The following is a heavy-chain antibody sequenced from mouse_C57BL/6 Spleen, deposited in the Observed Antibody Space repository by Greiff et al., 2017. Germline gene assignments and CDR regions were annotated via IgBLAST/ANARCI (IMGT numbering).Heavy chain of an antibody. D-gene: IGHD6-2*01. CDR1: GYAFSSSW. Sequence: VQGVESGPELVKPGASVKISCKASGYAFSSSWMNWVKQRPGKGLEWIGRIYPGDGDTNYNGKFKGKATLTADKSSSTAYMQLSSLTSEDSAVYVGARSLIDYWGQGTTLTVSS. J-gene: IGHJ2*01. V-gene: IGHV1-82*01. CDR2: IYPGDGDT. CDR3: ARSLIDY.